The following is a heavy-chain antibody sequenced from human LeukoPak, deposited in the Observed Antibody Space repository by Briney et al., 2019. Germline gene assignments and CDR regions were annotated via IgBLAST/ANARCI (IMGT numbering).Heavy chain of an antibody. CDR3: ARTGIQLQKYYFDY. CDR2: IIPIFGTA. V-gene: IGHV1-69*06. D-gene: IGHD5-18*01. J-gene: IGHJ4*02. Sequence: ASVKVSCKASGGTFSSYAISWVRQAPGQGLEWMGGIIPIFGTANYAQKFQGRVTITADKSTSTAYMELSSLRSEDTAVYYCARTGIQLQKYYFDYWGQGTLVTVSS. CDR1: GGTFSSYA.